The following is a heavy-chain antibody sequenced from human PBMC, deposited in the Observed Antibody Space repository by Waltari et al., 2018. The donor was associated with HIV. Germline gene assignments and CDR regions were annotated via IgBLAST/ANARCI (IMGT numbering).Heavy chain of an antibody. CDR2: INRNGGSK. D-gene: IGHD3-22*01. Sequence: ELRLVQSGGGLVQPGRSLKLSCFANILLQAYDVPLVRQVPGKVLEWISGINRNGGSKSYAASGRGRFTISRDNAQASLYLQMSSLRVEETAIYYCVNADGYYGGGGGAFAIWGQGTLVTVSS. CDR1: ILLQAYD. J-gene: IGHJ3*02. CDR3: VNADGYYGGGGGAFAI. V-gene: IGHV3-9*01.